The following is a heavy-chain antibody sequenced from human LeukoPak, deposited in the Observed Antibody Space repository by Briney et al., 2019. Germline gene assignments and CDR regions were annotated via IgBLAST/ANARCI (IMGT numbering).Heavy chain of an antibody. CDR3: AKAGAVVVVAATYYFDY. D-gene: IGHD2-15*01. Sequence: PGGSLRLSCAASGFTFSSYAMSWVRQAPGKGLEWVSAISGSGGSTYYADSVKGRFTISRDNSKNTLYLQMNSLRAEDTAVYYCAKAGAVVVVAATYYFDYWGQGTLVTVSS. CDR1: GFTFSSYA. J-gene: IGHJ4*02. CDR2: ISGSGGST. V-gene: IGHV3-23*01.